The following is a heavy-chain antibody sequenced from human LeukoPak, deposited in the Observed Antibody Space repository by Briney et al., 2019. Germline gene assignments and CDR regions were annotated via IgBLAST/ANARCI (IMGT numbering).Heavy chain of an antibody. V-gene: IGHV1-18*01. D-gene: IGHD3-10*02. Sequence: ASVKVSCKASGYTFNNYFICWVRQVPGQGLEWVGWISPHSHTTHYAEKVQGRVTMTTDTSTTTVYMELRSLRPDDTAVYFCARGHTMYYWGQGTPVTVSS. CDR2: ISPHSHTT. CDR1: GYTFNNYF. J-gene: IGHJ4*02. CDR3: ARGHTMYY.